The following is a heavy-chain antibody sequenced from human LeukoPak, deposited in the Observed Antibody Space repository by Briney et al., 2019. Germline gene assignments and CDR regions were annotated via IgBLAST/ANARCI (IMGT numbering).Heavy chain of an antibody. V-gene: IGHV5-51*01. CDR2: INFGDSET. Sequence: GESLKISCMASGHSFTNHWIGWVRQMPGIGLEWVGIINFGDSETLYSPSFQGQVTISLDKSISTTYLQWRSLKASDTATYYCATRPYAGSPNWYDPWGQGTLVTVSS. J-gene: IGHJ5*02. D-gene: IGHD1-26*01. CDR3: ATRPYAGSPNWYDP. CDR1: GHSFTNHW.